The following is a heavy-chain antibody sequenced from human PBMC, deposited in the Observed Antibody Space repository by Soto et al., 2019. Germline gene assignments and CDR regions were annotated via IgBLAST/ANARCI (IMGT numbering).Heavy chain of an antibody. V-gene: IGHV3-33*06. CDR3: AKATVTTLLTYAMDV. J-gene: IGHJ6*02. CDR2: IWYDGSNN. D-gene: IGHD4-17*01. CDR1: GFIFSSYG. Sequence: QVQLVESGGGVVQPGRSLRLSCAASGFIFSSYGMHWVRQAPGKGLEWVAVIWYDGSNNYYADSVKGRFTISRDNSKNTLYLQMDSLRAEDTAVYYCAKATVTTLLTYAMDVWGQGTTVTVSS.